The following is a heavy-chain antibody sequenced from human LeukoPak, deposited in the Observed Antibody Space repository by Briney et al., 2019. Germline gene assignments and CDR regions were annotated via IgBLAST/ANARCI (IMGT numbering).Heavy chain of an antibody. J-gene: IGHJ2*01. Sequence: SGGSLRLSCAASGFSFSSYGMHWVRQAPGKGPEYISAISNNGGSTYYANSVKGRFTISRDNSKNTLYLQLGSLRAEDMALYYCARDEGGWYFDLRGRGTLVTVSS. CDR1: GFSFSSYG. CDR2: ISNNGGST. CDR3: ARDEGGWYFDL. D-gene: IGHD2-15*01. V-gene: IGHV3-64*01.